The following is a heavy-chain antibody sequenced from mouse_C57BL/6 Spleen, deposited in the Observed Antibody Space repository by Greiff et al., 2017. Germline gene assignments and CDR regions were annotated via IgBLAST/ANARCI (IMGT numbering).Heavy chain of an antibody. Sequence: VQLQQSGTVLARPGASVKMSCKTSGYTFTSYWMHWVKQRPGQGLEWIGAIYPGNSDTSYNQKFKGKAKLTAVTSASTAYMELSSLTNEDSAVYYGTRNYGSSYEDWYFDVWGTGTTVTVSS. J-gene: IGHJ1*03. CDR2: IYPGNSDT. D-gene: IGHD1-1*01. CDR3: TRNYGSSYEDWYFDV. CDR1: GYTFTSYW. V-gene: IGHV1-5*01.